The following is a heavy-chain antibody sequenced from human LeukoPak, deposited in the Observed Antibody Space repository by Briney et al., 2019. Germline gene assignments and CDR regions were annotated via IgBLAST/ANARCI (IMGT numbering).Heavy chain of an antibody. D-gene: IGHD6-19*01. CDR1: GGSISSSSYY. CDR3: AGLKKWLVHDY. Sequence: SETLSLTCTVSGGSISSSSYYWGWIRQPPGKGLEWIGSINYSGSTYDNPSLKSRVTISVDTSKNQFSLKLSSVTAADTAVYYCAGLKKWLVHDYWGQGTLVTVSS. CDR2: INYSGST. V-gene: IGHV4-39*01. J-gene: IGHJ4*02.